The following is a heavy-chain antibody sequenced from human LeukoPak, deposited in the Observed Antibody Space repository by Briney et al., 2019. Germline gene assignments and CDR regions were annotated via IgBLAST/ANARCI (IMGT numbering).Heavy chain of an antibody. CDR1: GGSISSGGYY. D-gene: IGHD2-2*01. CDR2: IYYSGST. CDR3: VRGRSTGTIDY. J-gene: IGHJ4*02. V-gene: IGHV4-31*03. Sequence: SETLSLTCTVSGGSISSGGYYWSWIRQHPGKGLEWIGYIYYSGSTYYNPSLKSRVTISVDTSKNQFSLKLTSVTAADSAVYYCVRGRSTGTIDYWGQGTLVTVSS.